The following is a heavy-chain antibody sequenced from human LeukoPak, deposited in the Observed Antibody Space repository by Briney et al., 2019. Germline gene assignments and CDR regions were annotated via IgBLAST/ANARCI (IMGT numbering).Heavy chain of an antibody. V-gene: IGHV3-48*01. D-gene: IGHD2-15*01. Sequence: GGFLRLSCVASGFSMRYNSMNWVRQAPGQGLEWLAYISSSGTTTYYADSVKGRLTISRDHANNSVYLQMNSLRGEDTAVYFCARDSYGGWDAFDIWGQGTRVIVSS. CDR3: ARDSYGGWDAFDI. CDR2: ISSSGTTT. CDR1: GFSMRYNS. J-gene: IGHJ3*02.